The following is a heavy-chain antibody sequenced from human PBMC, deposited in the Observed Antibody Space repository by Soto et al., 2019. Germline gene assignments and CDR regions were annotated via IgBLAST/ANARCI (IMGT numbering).Heavy chain of an antibody. CDR1: GFTFSSYA. J-gene: IGHJ4*02. V-gene: IGHV3-30-3*01. CDR2: ISYDGINK. CDR3: ARDRDDYGVALDY. D-gene: IGHD4-17*01. Sequence: QVQLVESGGGVVQPGRSLRLSCAASGFTFSSYAMHWVRQAPGKGLEWVAVISYDGINKYYADSVKGRFTISRDNSKNTLYLQMNSLRAEDTAVYYCARDRDDYGVALDYWGQGTLVTVSS.